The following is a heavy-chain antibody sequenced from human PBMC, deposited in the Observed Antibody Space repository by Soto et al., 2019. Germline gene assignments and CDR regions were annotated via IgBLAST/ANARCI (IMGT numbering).Heavy chain of an antibody. CDR3: AKRVKSGSTSVGNAMDV. D-gene: IGHD1-26*01. Sequence: EVQLLESGGGLVQPGGSLRLSCAASGFSFTNYAVTWVRQAPGKGLEWVSAISGSGDGTYYADSVRGRFTISRDNSKSTVHLQMNSRRAEDTAVYFCAKRVKSGSTSVGNAMDVWGQGTTVTVSS. J-gene: IGHJ6*02. CDR1: GFSFTNYA. CDR2: ISGSGDGT. V-gene: IGHV3-23*01.